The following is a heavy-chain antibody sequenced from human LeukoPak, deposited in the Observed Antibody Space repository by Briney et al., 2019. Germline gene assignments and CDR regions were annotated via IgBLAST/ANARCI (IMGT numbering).Heavy chain of an antibody. CDR1: GFTVSSNY. J-gene: IGHJ3*02. Sequence: GGSLRLSCAASGFTVSSNYMSWVRQAPGKGLEWVSVIYSGGSTYYADSVKGRFTISRDNSKNTLYLQMNSLRAEDTAVYYCARDPKGGFSYGWGAFDIWGQGTVVTVSS. CDR2: IYSGGST. V-gene: IGHV3-53*01. CDR3: ARDPKGGFSYGWGAFDI. D-gene: IGHD5-18*01.